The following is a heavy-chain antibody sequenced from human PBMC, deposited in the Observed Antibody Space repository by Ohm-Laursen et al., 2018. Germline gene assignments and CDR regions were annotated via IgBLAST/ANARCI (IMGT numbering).Heavy chain of an antibody. CDR2: ISWNSGSI. Sequence: SLRLSCTASGFIFDDYAMHWVRQAPGKGLEWVSGISWNSGSIGYADSVKGRFTISRDNAKNSLYLQMNSLRAEDTALYYCAEDRCSGISCPTGFDYWGQGTLVTVSS. V-gene: IGHV3-9*01. D-gene: IGHD2-2*01. CDR1: GFIFDDYA. CDR3: AEDRCSGISCPTGFDY. J-gene: IGHJ4*02.